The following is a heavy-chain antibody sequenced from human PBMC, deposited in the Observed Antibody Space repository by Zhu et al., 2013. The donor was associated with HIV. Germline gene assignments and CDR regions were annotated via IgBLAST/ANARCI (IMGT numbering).Heavy chain of an antibody. J-gene: IGHJ6*03. CDR2: IDPNSGGT. D-gene: IGHD2-2*01. CDR1: GYTFTGYY. V-gene: IGHV1-2*02. Sequence: VQLVQSGAEVKKPGASVKVSCKASGYTFTGYYMHWVRQAPGQGLEWMGWIDPNSGGTNYAQKFQGRVTMTRDTSISTAYMELSRLRSDDTAMYYCARGRNIVVVPDVITFYYYMDVWGKGTTVTVSS. CDR3: ARGRNIVVVPDVITFYYYMDV.